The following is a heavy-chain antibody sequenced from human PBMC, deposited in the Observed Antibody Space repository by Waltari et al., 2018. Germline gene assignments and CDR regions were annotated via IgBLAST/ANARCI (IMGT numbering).Heavy chain of an antibody. J-gene: IGHJ4*02. CDR1: GYTFTDFY. CDR2: VNPNGGST. Sequence: QVQLVQSGAEVKKPGASVTVSCKASGYTFTDFYMHWVRQAPGQGLEWMGIVNPNGGSTTYAQKLQDRVTMTRDTSTSTVYMELSSLRSEDTAVYYCARAGSTLIWGVAEWGQGTLVTVSS. D-gene: IGHD2-2*01. CDR3: ARAGSTLIWGVAE. V-gene: IGHV1-46*04.